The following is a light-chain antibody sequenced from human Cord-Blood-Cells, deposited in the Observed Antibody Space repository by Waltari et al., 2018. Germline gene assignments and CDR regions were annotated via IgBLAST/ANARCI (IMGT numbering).Light chain of an antibody. CDR3: SSYTSSSTLV. Sequence: QSALTQPASVSGSPGQSITISCTGTSSDVGGYNYVSWYQQHTGKAPKLMIYDVGKRPSGVSTPFSGSKSGNTASLTISGLQAEDEADYYCSSYTSSSTLVFGGGTKLTVL. J-gene: IGLJ2*01. CDR1: SSDVGGYNY. V-gene: IGLV2-14*01. CDR2: DVG.